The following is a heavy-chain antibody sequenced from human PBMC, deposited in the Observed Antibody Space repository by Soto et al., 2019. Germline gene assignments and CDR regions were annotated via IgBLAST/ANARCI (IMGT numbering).Heavy chain of an antibody. V-gene: IGHV1-18*01. CDR1: GYTFTSYG. CDR2: ISAYNGNT. J-gene: IGHJ4*02. Sequence: ASVKVSCKASGYTFTSYGISWVRQAPGQGLEWMGWISAYNGNTNYAQKLQGRVTMTTDTSTSTAYMELRSLRSDDTAVYYCARVVGYCSGGSCYMRYYFDYWGQGTLVTVSS. CDR3: ARVVGYCSGGSCYMRYYFDY. D-gene: IGHD2-15*01.